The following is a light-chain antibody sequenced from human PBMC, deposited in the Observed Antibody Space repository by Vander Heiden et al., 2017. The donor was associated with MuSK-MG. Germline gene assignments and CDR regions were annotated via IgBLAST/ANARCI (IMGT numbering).Light chain of an antibody. V-gene: IGKV3-20*01. CDR3: QQYCSSPRT. J-gene: IGKJ2*01. CDR2: GAS. Sequence: EIVLTQSPGTLSLSPGERASLSCGASQSARSSSLAWYQQKPGQAPRLLIYGASSRATGIPDRFSGSGSGTDFTLTISRLEPEDFAVYYCQQYCSSPRTFGQGTKLEIK. CDR1: QSARSSS.